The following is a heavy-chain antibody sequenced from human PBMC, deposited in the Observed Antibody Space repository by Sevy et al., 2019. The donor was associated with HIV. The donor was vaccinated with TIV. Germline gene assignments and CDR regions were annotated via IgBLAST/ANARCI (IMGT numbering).Heavy chain of an antibody. CDR1: GFTFGDYA. CDR2: IRNKAYDGTT. D-gene: IGHD6-19*01. Sequence: GGSLRLSCKASGFTFGDYAMSWFRQAPGKGLEWVGFIRNKAYDGTTEYAASLKGRFTISRDDSKSIAYLQMNSLKTEDTAVYYCTRDPTEGIAVAGNWYDPWGQGTLVTVSS. V-gene: IGHV3-49*03. CDR3: TRDPTEGIAVAGNWYDP. J-gene: IGHJ5*02.